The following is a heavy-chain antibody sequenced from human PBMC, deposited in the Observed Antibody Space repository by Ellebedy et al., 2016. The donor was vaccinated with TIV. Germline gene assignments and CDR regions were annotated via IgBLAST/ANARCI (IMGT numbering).Heavy chain of an antibody. J-gene: IGHJ6*02. D-gene: IGHD4-17*01. V-gene: IGHV1-18*01. CDR1: GYKFTSYG. Sequence: ASVKVSXKPSGYKFTSYGISWVRQAPGQGLEWVGWISTYNGNTHYAQKLQGRVTVTADTSTNTAYMELRSLTSDDTAVYYCARDRLRPHYGIDVWGQGTSVTVSS. CDR2: ISTYNGNT. CDR3: ARDRLRPHYGIDV.